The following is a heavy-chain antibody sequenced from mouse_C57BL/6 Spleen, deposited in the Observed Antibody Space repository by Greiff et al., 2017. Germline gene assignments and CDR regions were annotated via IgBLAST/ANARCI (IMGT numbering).Heavy chain of an antibody. CDR1: GFSLTSYG. CDR2: IWSGGST. D-gene: IGHD2-4*01. CDR3: ARPMIMTYAMDY. V-gene: IGHV2-2*01. J-gene: IGHJ4*01. Sequence: QVQLKESGPGLVQPSQSLSITCTVSGFSLTSYGVHWVRQSPGKGLEWLGVIWSGGSTDSNAAFISRLSISKDNSKSQVFFKMNSLQADDTAIYYCARPMIMTYAMDYWGQGTSVTVSS.